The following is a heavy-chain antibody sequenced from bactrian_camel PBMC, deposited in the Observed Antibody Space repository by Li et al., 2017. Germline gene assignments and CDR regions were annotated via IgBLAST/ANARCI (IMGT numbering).Heavy chain of an antibody. CDR1: GFTFSTDD. CDR3: AADGYGGNWFIDDFAY. J-gene: IGHJ6*01. CDR2: IDGYGST. Sequence: VQLVESGGGLVQPGGSLRLSCAASGFTFSTDDMSWVRQGPGKEREGVAAIDGYGSTHYADSVKGRFTISKDKAKDTVYLQMNSLEPEDTAMYYCAADGYGGNWFIDDFAYWGQGTQVTVS. V-gene: IGHV3S40*01. D-gene: IGHD6*01.